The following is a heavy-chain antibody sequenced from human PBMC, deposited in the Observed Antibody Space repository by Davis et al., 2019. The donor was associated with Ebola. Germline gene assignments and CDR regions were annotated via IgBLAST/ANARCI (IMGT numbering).Heavy chain of an antibody. V-gene: IGHV4-59*08. D-gene: IGHD6-13*01. CDR1: GGSISSYY. CDR3: ARQEYSSSWYINYFDY. Sequence: MPSETLSLTCTVSGGSISSYYWSWIRQPPGKGLEWIGYIYYSGSTNYNPSLKSRVTISVDTSKNQFSLKLSSVTAADTAAYYCARQEYSSSWYINYFDYWGQGTLVTVSS. CDR2: IYYSGST. J-gene: IGHJ4*02.